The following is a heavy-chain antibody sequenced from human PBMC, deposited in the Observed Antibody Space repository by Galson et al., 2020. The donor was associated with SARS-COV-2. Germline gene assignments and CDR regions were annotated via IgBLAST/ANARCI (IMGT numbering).Heavy chain of an antibody. CDR2: IYPNYNR. CDR1: GFAVSSSY. D-gene: IGHD3-10*01. Sequence: GGSLRLSCAASGFAVSSSYISWVRQAPGKGLEWVSLIYPNYNRFYADSVKGRFTISRDNSRNTLFLQMNSLRAEDTAVYYCLKEGDTINQDYWGQGTLDTVSS. V-gene: IGHV3-53*01. CDR3: LKEGDTINQDY. J-gene: IGHJ4*02.